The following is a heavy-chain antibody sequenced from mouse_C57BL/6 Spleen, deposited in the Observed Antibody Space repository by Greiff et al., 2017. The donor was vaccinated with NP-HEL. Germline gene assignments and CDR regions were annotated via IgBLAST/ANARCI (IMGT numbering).Heavy chain of an antibody. CDR1: GFNIKDDY. V-gene: IGHV14-4*01. CDR2: IDPENGDT. CDR3: TIRRWYFDV. Sequence: VHVKQSGAELVRPGASVKLSCTASGFNIKDDYMHWVKQRPEQGLEWIGWIDPENGDTEYASKFQGKATITADTSSNTAYLQLSSLTSEDTAVYYCTIRRWYFDVWGTGTTVTVSS. J-gene: IGHJ1*03.